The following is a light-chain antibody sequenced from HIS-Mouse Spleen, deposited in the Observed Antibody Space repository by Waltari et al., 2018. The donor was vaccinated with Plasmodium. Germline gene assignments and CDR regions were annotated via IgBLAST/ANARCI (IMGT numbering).Light chain of an antibody. CDR2: EGS. CDR1: IRDFGSYHL. J-gene: IGLJ2*01. CDR3: CSYAGSSTVV. V-gene: IGLV2-23*01. Sequence: QSALTQPASVSGSPGQSITISCPATIRDFGSYHLLSWYQQHPGKAPKLMIYEGSNRPSGVSNRFSGSKSGNTASLTISGLQAEDEADYYCCSYAGSSTVVFGGGTKLTVL.